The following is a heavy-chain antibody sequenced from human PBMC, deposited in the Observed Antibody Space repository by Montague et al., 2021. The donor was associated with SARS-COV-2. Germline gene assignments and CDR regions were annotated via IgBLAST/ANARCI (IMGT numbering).Heavy chain of an antibody. J-gene: IGHJ4*01. D-gene: IGHD3-22*01. Sequence: SETLSLTCTVSGGSISSYYWSWIRQPPGKGLEWIGYIYYSGSTNYNPSLKSRVTISVDTSKNQFSLKLSSVTAADTAVYYCARVGVITTWFYFDYWGQGTLVAVPS. CDR2: IYYSGST. CDR1: GGSISSYY. V-gene: IGHV4-59*01. CDR3: ARVGVITTWFYFDY.